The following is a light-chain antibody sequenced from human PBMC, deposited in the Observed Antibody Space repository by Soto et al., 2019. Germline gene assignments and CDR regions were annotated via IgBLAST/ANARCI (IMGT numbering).Light chain of an antibody. V-gene: IGKV3-20*01. CDR3: QQYSSSPTWT. J-gene: IGKJ1*01. CDR2: GAS. Sequence: EIVLTQSTGTLSLSPGERATLSCRASQSVSSSYLAWYQQKPGQAPRLLIYGASSRATGIPDRFSGSGSGTDFTLTISRLEPEDFAVYYCQQYSSSPTWTFGQGTKVEIK. CDR1: QSVSSSY.